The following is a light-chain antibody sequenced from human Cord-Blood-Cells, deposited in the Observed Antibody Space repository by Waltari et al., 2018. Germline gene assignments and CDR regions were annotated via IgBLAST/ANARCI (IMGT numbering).Light chain of an antibody. Sequence: QSALTQPASVSGSPGQPITISCTGTSSDVGSYNLVSWYQQHPGNAPILMIYEGSKRPLGVSNRFSGSKSGNTASLTISGLQAEDEADYYCCSYAGSSTYVFGTGTKVTVL. CDR2: EGS. V-gene: IGLV2-23*01. J-gene: IGLJ1*01. CDR3: CSYAGSSTYV. CDR1: SSDVGSYNL.